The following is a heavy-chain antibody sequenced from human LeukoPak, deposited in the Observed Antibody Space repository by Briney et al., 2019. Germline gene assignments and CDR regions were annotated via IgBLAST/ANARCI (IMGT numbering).Heavy chain of an antibody. CDR1: CASISSSY. D-gene: IGHD3-16*02. CDR3: ARDSPRDNIVYYYYMDV. V-gene: IGHV4-4*07. J-gene: IGHJ6*03. Sequence: PSETLSLTCPVSCASISSSYWRWIRQSAGKGLEWIGRIYPSGTTNYNPSLRSRVTISVDKSKNQFSLNLTSVTAADTAIYYCARDSPRDNIVYYYYMDVWGKGTTVTVSS. CDR2: IYPSGTT.